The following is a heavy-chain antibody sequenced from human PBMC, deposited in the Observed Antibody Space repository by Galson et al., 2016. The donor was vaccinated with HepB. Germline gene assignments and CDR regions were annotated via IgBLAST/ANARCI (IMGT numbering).Heavy chain of an antibody. CDR2: ISYDGSNK. V-gene: IGHV3-30*18. CDR3: AKEEGSILRFLEWLSRLDP. D-gene: IGHD3-3*01. Sequence: SLRLSCAASGFTFSSYGMHWVRQAPGKGLEWVAVISYDGSNKYYADSVKGRFTISRDNSKNTLYLQMNSLRVEDTAVYYCAKEEGSILRFLEWLSRLDPWGQGTLVTVSS. J-gene: IGHJ5*02. CDR1: GFTFSSYG.